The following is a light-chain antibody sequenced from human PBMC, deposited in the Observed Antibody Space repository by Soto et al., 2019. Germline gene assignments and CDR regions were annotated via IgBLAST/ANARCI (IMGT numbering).Light chain of an antibody. J-gene: IGLJ3*02. CDR1: SSDVGTYNL. CDR2: EGS. CDR3: CSYAGSYTWV. Sequence: QSALTQPASVSGSPGQSITISCTGTSSDVGTYNLVSWYQQHPGKAPKLIIYEGSKRPSGVSNRFSGSKSANTASLTISGLQAEDEADYYCCSYAGSYTWVFGGGTKLTVL. V-gene: IGLV2-23*01.